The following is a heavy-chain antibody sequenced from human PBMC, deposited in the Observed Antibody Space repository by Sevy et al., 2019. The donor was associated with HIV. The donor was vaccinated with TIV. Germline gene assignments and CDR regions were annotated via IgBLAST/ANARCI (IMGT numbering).Heavy chain of an antibody. CDR2: IYYIGST. V-gene: IGHV4-39*01. D-gene: IGHD6-19*01. J-gene: IGHJ4*02. CDR1: GGSISSSSYY. Sequence: SETLSLTCTVSGGSISSSSYYWGWIRQPPGKGLEWIGSIYYIGSTYYNPSLKSRVTISVDTSKNQFSLRLSSVTAADTAGYYCARHVEVAGLRLDYWGQGTLVTVPS. CDR3: ARHVEVAGLRLDY.